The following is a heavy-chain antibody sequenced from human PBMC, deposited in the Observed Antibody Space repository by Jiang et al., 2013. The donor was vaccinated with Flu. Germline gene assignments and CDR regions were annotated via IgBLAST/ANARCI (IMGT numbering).Heavy chain of an antibody. J-gene: IGHJ4*02. V-gene: IGHV6-1*01. CDR1: GDSVSSNSAA. CDR2: TYYRSKWYN. Sequence: ISGDSVSSNSAAWNWIRQSPSRGLEWLGRTYYRSKWYNDYAVSVKSRITINPDTAKNQFSLQLNSVTPEDTAVYYCARALSTPTVASTFDYWGQGTLVTVSS. CDR3: ARALSTPTVASTFDY. D-gene: IGHD6-19*01.